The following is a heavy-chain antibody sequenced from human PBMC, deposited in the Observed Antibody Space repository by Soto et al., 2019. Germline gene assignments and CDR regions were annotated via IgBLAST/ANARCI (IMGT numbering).Heavy chain of an antibody. CDR3: ARDLLAARPNDY. J-gene: IGHJ4*02. Sequence: ASVKVSCKASGYTFTGYYMHWVRQAPGQGLEWMGWINPKSGGTNYATKFQGRVTMTRDTSISTAYMELSRLRSDDTAVYYCARDLLAARPNDYWGQGTLFTVSS. D-gene: IGHD6-6*01. V-gene: IGHV1-2*02. CDR1: GYTFTGYY. CDR2: INPKSGGT.